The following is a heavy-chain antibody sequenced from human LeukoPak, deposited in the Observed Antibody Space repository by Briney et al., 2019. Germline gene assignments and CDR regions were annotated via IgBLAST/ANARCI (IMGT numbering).Heavy chain of an antibody. V-gene: IGHV3-7*01. CDR2: IKQDGSEK. CDR1: GFTFSSYW. Sequence: GGSLRLSCAASGFTFSSYWMSWVRQAPGKGLEWVANIKQDGSEKYYVDSVKGRFTISRDNAKNLLYLQMNSLRAEDTAVYYCARSLYPSGSFFDYWGQGTLVTVSS. CDR3: ARSLYPSGSFFDY. J-gene: IGHJ4*02. D-gene: IGHD6-13*01.